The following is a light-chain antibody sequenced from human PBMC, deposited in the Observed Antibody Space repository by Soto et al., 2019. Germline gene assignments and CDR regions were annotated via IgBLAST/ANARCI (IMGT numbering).Light chain of an antibody. V-gene: IGKV3D-15*01. Sequence: ETVITPSRATLAVAPWQKTSRSSRAGQSINNNLAWYQQKPGQAPRLLVYHTSTRAPGIPARFSGSGSGTELPLTISSLQSEDFAVYCCQQYNHWPPITFGQGTKVDIK. J-gene: IGKJ1*01. CDR2: HTS. CDR3: QQYNHWPPIT. CDR1: QSINNN.